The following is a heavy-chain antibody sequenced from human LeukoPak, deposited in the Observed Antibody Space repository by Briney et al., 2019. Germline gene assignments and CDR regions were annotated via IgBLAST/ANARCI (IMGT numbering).Heavy chain of an antibody. J-gene: IGHJ5*02. CDR1: GYPFTTYG. Sequence: ASVKVSCKASGYPFTTYGITWVRQAPGQGLEWMGWISTYNGDTNYAQKFQGRVTMTTDTSTNTAYIELRSLTSDDTAAYYCAREWWGYDVLTGDNWFDPWGQGTLVTVSP. CDR2: ISTYNGDT. D-gene: IGHD3-9*01. V-gene: IGHV1-18*01. CDR3: AREWWGYDVLTGDNWFDP.